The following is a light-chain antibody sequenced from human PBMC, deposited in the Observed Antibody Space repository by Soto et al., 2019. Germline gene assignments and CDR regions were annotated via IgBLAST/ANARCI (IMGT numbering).Light chain of an antibody. CDR2: WAS. V-gene: IGKV4-1*01. CDR3: QQYYNGPWT. CDR1: QSLLYNSNNKNY. J-gene: IGKJ1*01. Sequence: DSVMTESPDSLAVSLGERATINCKSSQSLLYNSNNKNYLAWFQQKSGQPPKLLIYWASTRESGVPDRFSGSGSGTDFTLTVSSLQAEDVAVYYCQQYYNGPWTFGQGTRVEIK.